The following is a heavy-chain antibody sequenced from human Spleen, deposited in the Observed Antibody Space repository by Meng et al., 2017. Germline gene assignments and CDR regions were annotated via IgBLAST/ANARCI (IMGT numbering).Heavy chain of an antibody. CDR2: ISYDGGNK. V-gene: IGHV3-30-3*01. Sequence: GESLKISCAASGFTFSTYTMHWVRQAPGKGLEWVAVISYDGGNKYQGDFLKGRFTISRDNSRNTLYLQMNSLRPEDTAVYYCVRDSANGYSSGPLAPKAKDGFDMWGQGTMVTVSS. J-gene: IGHJ3*02. D-gene: IGHD5-18*01. CDR1: GFTFSTYT. CDR3: VRDSANGYSSGPLAPKAKDGFDM.